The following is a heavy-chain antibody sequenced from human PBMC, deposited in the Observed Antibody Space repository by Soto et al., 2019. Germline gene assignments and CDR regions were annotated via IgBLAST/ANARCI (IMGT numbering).Heavy chain of an antibody. Sequence: PGGSLRLSCASSGFTFSNAWMNLVRQAPGKGLEWVGRIKSKTDGGTTDYAAPVKGRFTISRDDSKNTLYLQMNSLKTEDTAVYYCTTEGVNLGYCSSTSCDDAFDIWGQGTMVTVSS. V-gene: IGHV3-15*07. CDR1: GFTFSNAW. CDR3: TTEGVNLGYCSSTSCDDAFDI. J-gene: IGHJ3*02. CDR2: IKSKTDGGTT. D-gene: IGHD2-2*01.